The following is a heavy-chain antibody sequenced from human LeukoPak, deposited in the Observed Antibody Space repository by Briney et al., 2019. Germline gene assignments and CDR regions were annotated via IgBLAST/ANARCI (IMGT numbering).Heavy chain of an antibody. V-gene: IGHV4-4*07. CDR2: IYTRGST. CDR1: GVSISSYY. CDR3: AREESTVTSYYYYYYMDV. J-gene: IGHJ6*03. D-gene: IGHD4-17*01. Sequence: NPSETLSLACTVSGVSISSYYWSWIRQPAGKGLEWIGRIYTRGSTNYNPSLKSRVTMSVDTSKNQFSLKLSSVTAADTAVYYCAREESTVTSYYYYYYMDVWGKGTTVTVSS.